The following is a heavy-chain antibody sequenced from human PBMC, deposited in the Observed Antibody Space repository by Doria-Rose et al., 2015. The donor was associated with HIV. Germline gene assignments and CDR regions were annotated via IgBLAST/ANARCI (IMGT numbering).Heavy chain of an antibody. CDR3: ARSLRRASSHFDF. Sequence: KTSETLSLTCTFSCRSINNYSWDWIRQPPGMGLEWIGYIRTSANTNYNPSLKSRVAISVDTSRSQFSLKLSSMTAADTAVYYCARSLRRASSHFDFWGQGFQVTVSS. V-gene: IGHV4-4*09. CDR1: CRSINNYS. J-gene: IGHJ4*02. CDR2: IRTSANT.